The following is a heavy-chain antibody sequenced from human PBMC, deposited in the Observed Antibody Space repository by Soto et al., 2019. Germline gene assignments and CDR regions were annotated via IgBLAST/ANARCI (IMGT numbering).Heavy chain of an antibody. D-gene: IGHD3-16*01. CDR1: GGSISSGDYY. V-gene: IGHV4-30-4*01. CDR2: IYYSGST. J-gene: IGHJ6*02. CDR3: ARDGALGENYYYYGMDV. Sequence: PSETLSLTCTVSGGSISSGDYYWSWIRQPPGKGLEWIGYIYYSGSTYYNPSLKSRVTISVDTSKNQFSLKLSSVTAADTAVYYCARDGALGENYYYYGMDVWGQGTTVTVS.